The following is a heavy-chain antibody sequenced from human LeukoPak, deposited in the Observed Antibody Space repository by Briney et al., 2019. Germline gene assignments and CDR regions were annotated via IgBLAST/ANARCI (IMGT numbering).Heavy chain of an antibody. CDR2: IKQDGSEK. J-gene: IGHJ4*02. Sequence: GGSLRLSCAASGFTFSSYGMHWVRQAPGKGLEWVANIKQDGSEKYYVDSVKGRFTISRDNAKNSLYLQMNSLRAEDTAVYYCARKLITMVRGVTWYYFDYWGQGTLVTASS. D-gene: IGHD3-10*01. CDR1: GFTFSSYG. CDR3: ARKLITMVRGVTWYYFDY. V-gene: IGHV3-7*01.